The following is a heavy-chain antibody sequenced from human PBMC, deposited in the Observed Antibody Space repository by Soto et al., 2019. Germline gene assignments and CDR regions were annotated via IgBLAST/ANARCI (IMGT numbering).Heavy chain of an antibody. Sequence: PSETLSLTCTVSGGSISSYYWSWIRQPPGKGLEWIGYIYYSGSTNYNPSLKSRVTISVDTSKNQFSLKLGSVTAADTAVYYCARHFYDSDGYYSYDYWGQGALVTVSS. CDR2: IYYSGST. CDR1: GGSISSYY. J-gene: IGHJ4*02. V-gene: IGHV4-59*01. CDR3: ARHFYDSDGYYSYDY. D-gene: IGHD3-22*01.